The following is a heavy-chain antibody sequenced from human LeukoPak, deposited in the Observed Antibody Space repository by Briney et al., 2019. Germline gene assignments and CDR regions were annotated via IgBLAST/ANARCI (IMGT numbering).Heavy chain of an antibody. V-gene: IGHV3-23*01. CDR1: GFTFSSYA. D-gene: IGHD3-16*01. J-gene: IGHJ4*02. CDR3: AKGTMMIIPLFEY. CDR2: TSGSGDST. Sequence: GGSLRLSCAASGFTFSSYAMSWVRQAPGKGLEWVSATSGSGDSTYYADSVKGRFTISRDNSKNTLYLQMNSLRAEDTAIYYCAKGTMMIIPLFEYWGQGTLVTVSS.